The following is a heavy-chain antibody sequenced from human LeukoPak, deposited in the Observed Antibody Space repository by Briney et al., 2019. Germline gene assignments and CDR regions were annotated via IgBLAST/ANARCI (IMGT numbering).Heavy chain of an antibody. D-gene: IGHD6-6*01. J-gene: IGHJ6*03. V-gene: IGHV3-33*01. Sequence: PGGSLRLSCAASGFTFSSYGMHWARQAPGKGLEWVAVIWYDGSNKYYADSVKGRFTISRDNSKNTLYLQMNSLRAEDTAVYYCARERPPYYYMDVWGKGTTVTVSS. CDR2: IWYDGSNK. CDR1: GFTFSSYG. CDR3: ARERPPYYYMDV.